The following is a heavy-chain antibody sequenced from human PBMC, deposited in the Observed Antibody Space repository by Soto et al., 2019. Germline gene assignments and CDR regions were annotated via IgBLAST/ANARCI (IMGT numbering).Heavy chain of an antibody. V-gene: IGHV3-64*01. CDR1: GFTFSSYA. Sequence: EVQLVESGGGLVQPWGSLRLSCAASGFTFSSYAMHWVRQAPGKGLEYFSAITSNGGNTDYASSVKGRFTISRDNSKNTLYLQMGSLRAEDMAVYYCARRIPFGYGMDVWGQGTTVTVSS. CDR2: ITSNGGNT. CDR3: ARRIPFGYGMDV. D-gene: IGHD2-21*01. J-gene: IGHJ6*02.